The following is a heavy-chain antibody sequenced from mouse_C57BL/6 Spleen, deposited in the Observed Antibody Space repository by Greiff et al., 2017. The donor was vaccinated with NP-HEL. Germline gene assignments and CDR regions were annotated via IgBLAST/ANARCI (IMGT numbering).Heavy chain of an antibody. Sequence: EVQLVESGPGLVKPSQSLSLTCSVTGYSITSGYYWNWIRQFPGNKLEWMGYISYDGSNNYNPSLKNRISITRDTSKNQFFLKLNSVTTEDTATYYCARDLDYAAWFAYWGQGTLVTVSA. D-gene: IGHD2-4*01. J-gene: IGHJ3*01. CDR1: GYSITSGYY. CDR2: ISYDGSN. CDR3: ARDLDYAAWFAY. V-gene: IGHV3-6*01.